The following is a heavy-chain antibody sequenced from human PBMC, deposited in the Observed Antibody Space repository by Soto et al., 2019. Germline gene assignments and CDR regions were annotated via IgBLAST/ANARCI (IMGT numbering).Heavy chain of an antibody. CDR1: GFTFSSYC. CDR2: INSDGSST. V-gene: IGHV3-74*01. Sequence: PGGSLRLSCAASGFTFSSYCMHWVRQAPGKGLVWVSRINSDGSSTSYADSVKGRFTISRDNAKNTLYLQMNSLRAEDTAVYYCARENGYYYGSGSYYNWFDPWGQGTLVTVSS. CDR3: ARENGYYYGSGSYYNWFDP. D-gene: IGHD3-10*01. J-gene: IGHJ5*02.